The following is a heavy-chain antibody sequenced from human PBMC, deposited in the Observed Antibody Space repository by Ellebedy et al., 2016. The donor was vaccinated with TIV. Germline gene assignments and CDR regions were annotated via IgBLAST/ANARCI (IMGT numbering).Heavy chain of an antibody. CDR2: IGAYNGNT. J-gene: IGHJ6*03. CDR1: GYPFSSYG. Sequence: ASVKVSCKASGYPFSSYGIIWVRQVPGQGLEWMGWIGAYNGNTNYAQKFQGKITMTTDTSTTTAYMELRNLRSDDTAVYYCAREMYNFYMDVWGKGTTVTVSS. V-gene: IGHV1-18*01. CDR3: AREMYNFYMDV.